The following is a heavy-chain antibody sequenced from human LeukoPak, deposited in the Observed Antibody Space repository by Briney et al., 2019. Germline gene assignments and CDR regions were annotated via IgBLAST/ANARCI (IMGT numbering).Heavy chain of an antibody. J-gene: IGHJ6*03. CDR1: GGSISSYY. CDR3: ARTEDYYYYMDV. Sequence: SETLSLTCTVSGGSISSYYWSWLRQPAGNGLEWIGRIYTSGSTNYNPSLKSRVTMSVDTSKNQFSLKLSSVTAADTAVYYCARTEDYYYYMDVWGKGTTVTVSS. CDR2: IYTSGST. D-gene: IGHD2-15*01. V-gene: IGHV4-4*07.